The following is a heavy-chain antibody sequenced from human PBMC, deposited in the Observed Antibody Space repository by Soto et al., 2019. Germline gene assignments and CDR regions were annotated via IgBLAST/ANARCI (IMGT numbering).Heavy chain of an antibody. CDR3: ARASPPYYDFWSGYNRHYYMDV. Sequence: TSETLSLTCTVSGGSISSYYWSWIRQPPGKGLEWIGYIYYSGSTNYNPSLKSRVTISVDTSKNQFSLKLSSVTAADTAVYYCARASPPYYDFWSGYNRHYYMDVWGKGTTVTVSS. J-gene: IGHJ6*03. V-gene: IGHV4-59*08. CDR2: IYYSGST. D-gene: IGHD3-3*01. CDR1: GGSISSYY.